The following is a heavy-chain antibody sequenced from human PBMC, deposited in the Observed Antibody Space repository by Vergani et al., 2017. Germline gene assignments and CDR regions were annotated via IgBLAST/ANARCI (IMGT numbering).Heavy chain of an antibody. CDR2: MNPNSGTT. Sequence: QVQLVQSGAEVKKPGASVKVSCKASGYTFTSYDINWVRQATGQGLEWMGWMNPNSGTTGYAQKFQGRVTRTRNTSISTAYMELSSLRSEDTAVYYCAGGGYCSGGSCYGLVDYWGQGTLVTVSS. J-gene: IGHJ4*02. CDR3: AGGGYCSGGSCYGLVDY. CDR1: GYTFTSYD. D-gene: IGHD2-15*01. V-gene: IGHV1-8*01.